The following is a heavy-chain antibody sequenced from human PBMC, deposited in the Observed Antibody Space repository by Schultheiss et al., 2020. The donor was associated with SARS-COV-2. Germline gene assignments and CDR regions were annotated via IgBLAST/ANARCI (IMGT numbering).Heavy chain of an antibody. V-gene: IGHV4-39*01. J-gene: IGHJ4*02. D-gene: IGHD6-19*01. CDR2: IYYSGST. CDR1: GGSISSGGYY. CDR3: ARDSGWLSALF. Sequence: SETLSLTCTVSGGSISSGGYYWSWIRKPPGKGLEWIGSIYYSGSTYYNPSLKSRVTISVDTSKNQFSLKLSSVTAADTAVYYCARDSGWLSALFWGQGTLVTVSS.